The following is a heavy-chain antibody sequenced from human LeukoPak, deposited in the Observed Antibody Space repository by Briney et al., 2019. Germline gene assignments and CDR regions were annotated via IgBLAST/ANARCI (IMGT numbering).Heavy chain of an antibody. Sequence: SETLSLTCTLSGGSISTYYWSWIRQPPGKGLEWIGYVDYSGSTNYNPSLKSRVTISVDTSKNQFSLKLSSVSAADTAVYYCARQRFWGFDSWGQGTLVTVSP. CDR1: GGSISTYY. V-gene: IGHV4-59*08. D-gene: IGHD3-16*01. CDR3: ARQRFWGFDS. CDR2: VDYSGST. J-gene: IGHJ5*01.